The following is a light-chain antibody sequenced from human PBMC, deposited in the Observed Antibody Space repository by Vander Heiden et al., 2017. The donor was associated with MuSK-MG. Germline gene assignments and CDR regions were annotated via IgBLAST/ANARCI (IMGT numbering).Light chain of an antibody. Sequence: EVVMTQSPPTLSVSPGARATLSCRASQSVSSNLAWYQKKPGQSPRLLIYGASTRAAGMPGRFRGSGCGTEFTLTISSLQSEDIAVYYCQQYVNGPHLSGTFGQGTKVEIK. V-gene: IGKV3-15*01. CDR1: QSVSSN. J-gene: IGKJ1*01. CDR2: GAS. CDR3: QQYVNGPHLSGT.